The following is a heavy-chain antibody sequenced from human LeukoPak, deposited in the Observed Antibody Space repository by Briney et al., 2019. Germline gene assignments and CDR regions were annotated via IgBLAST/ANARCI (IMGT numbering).Heavy chain of an antibody. CDR1: SGFISSYY. Sequence: SETLSLTCSVSSGFISSYYWTWIRQSPGKGLEWIGYIYYTGSTSYNPSLQSRVTISVDTSKNQFSLKLSSVTAADTAVYYCARRLTTVTAHYDAFDVWGQGTMVIVSS. CDR3: ARRLTTVTAHYDAFDV. J-gene: IGHJ3*01. V-gene: IGHV4-59*08. D-gene: IGHD4-17*01. CDR2: IYYTGST.